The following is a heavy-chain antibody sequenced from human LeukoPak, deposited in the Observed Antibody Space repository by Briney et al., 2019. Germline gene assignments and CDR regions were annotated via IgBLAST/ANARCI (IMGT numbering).Heavy chain of an antibody. D-gene: IGHD3-22*01. CDR2: INHSGST. V-gene: IGHV4-34*01. CDR1: GGSFSGYY. J-gene: IGHJ3*02. CDR3: ARRLLYYYDSSGYYPGDAFDI. Sequence: PSETLSLTCAVYGGSFSGYYWSWIRQPPGKGLEWIGEINHSGSTNYNPSLKSRVTISVDTSKNQFSLKLSSVTAADTAVYYCARRLLYYYDSSGYYPGDAFDIWGQGTMVTVSS.